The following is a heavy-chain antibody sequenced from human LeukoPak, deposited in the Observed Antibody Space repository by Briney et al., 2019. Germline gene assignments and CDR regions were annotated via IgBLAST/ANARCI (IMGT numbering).Heavy chain of an antibody. CDR1: GFTFSSYW. J-gene: IGHJ4*02. CDR3: ARDLGGGVRGVIVDY. CDR2: IKQEGSEK. D-gene: IGHD3-10*01. Sequence: GGSLRLSCAASGFTFSSYWMSWVRQAPGKGLEWVANIKQEGSEKYYVDSVKGRFTISRDNAKNSLYLQMNSLRAEDTAVYYCARDLGGGVRGVIVDYWGQGTLVTVSS. V-gene: IGHV3-7*01.